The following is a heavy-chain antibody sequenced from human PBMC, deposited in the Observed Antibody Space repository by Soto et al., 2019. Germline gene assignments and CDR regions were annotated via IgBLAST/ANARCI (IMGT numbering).Heavy chain of an antibody. Sequence: GGSLRLSFSASGFTFGTYAMHWARQAPGKGLEYVSGISSNGRTTNYADSVKGRVTISRDNPKNTLHLQMSSLRAEDTAVYYCVKDSIGTAGSGLYNWFDPWGEGTPVTVSS. CDR2: ISSNGRTT. V-gene: IGHV3-64D*06. CDR3: VKDSIGTAGSGLYNWFDP. D-gene: IGHD6-13*01. J-gene: IGHJ5*02. CDR1: GFTFGTYA.